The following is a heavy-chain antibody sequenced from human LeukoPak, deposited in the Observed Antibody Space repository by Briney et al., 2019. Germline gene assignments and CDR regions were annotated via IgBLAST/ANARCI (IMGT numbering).Heavy chain of an antibody. D-gene: IGHD5-12*01. J-gene: IGHJ4*02. CDR1: GGTFSSYA. CDR2: IIPILGIA. CDR3: ARDEGEWLPYYFDY. V-gene: IGHV1-69*04. Sequence: GASVKVSCKASGGTFSSYAISWVQQAPGQGLEWMGRIIPILGIANYAQKFQGRVTITADKSTSTAYMELSSLRSEDTAVYYCARDEGEWLPYYFDYWGQGTLVTVSS.